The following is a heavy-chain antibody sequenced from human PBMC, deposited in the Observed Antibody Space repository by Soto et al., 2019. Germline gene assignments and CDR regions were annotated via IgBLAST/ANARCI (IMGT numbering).Heavy chain of an antibody. CDR3: ARDRSHFGVAYYYYGMDV. D-gene: IGHD3-3*01. V-gene: IGHV4-59*01. CDR1: GGSISSYY. CDR2: IYYSGST. J-gene: IGHJ6*02. Sequence: SETLSLTCTVSGGSISSYYCSWIRQPPGKGLEWIGYIYYSGSTNYNPSLKSRVTISVDTSKNQFSLKLSSVTAADTAVYYCARDRSHFGVAYYYYGMDVWGQGTTVTVSS.